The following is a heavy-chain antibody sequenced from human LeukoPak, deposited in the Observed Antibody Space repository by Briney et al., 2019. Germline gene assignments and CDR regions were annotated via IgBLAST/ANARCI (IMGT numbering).Heavy chain of an antibody. V-gene: IGHV3-30*04. D-gene: IGHD6-6*01. Sequence: GGSLRLSCAASGFTFSSYVMNWVRQAPGKGLEWVAVISYAGTNKYYADSVKGRFTISRDNSKNTLYLQMNSLRAEDTAVYYCARADSSIAARLSRSSIFNYYYYMDVWGKGTTVTVSS. J-gene: IGHJ6*03. CDR3: ARADSSIAARLSRSSIFNYYYYMDV. CDR1: GFTFSSYV. CDR2: ISYAGTNK.